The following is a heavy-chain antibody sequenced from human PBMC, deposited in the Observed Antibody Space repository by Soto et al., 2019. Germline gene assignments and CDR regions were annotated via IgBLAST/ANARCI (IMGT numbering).Heavy chain of an antibody. CDR3: ARIGGGVAS. CDR2: IYNDGRT. CDR1: GFTVSTNY. Sequence: EVQLVESGGGLVQPGGSLRLSCAASGFTVSTNYMNWVRQAPGEGLEWVSIIYNDGRTDYADSVKGRFSISRVNSNNMLYLQMDNLRAEDTAVYYCARIGGGVASWGQGTMVTVSS. V-gene: IGHV3-66*01. D-gene: IGHD3-3*01. J-gene: IGHJ3*01.